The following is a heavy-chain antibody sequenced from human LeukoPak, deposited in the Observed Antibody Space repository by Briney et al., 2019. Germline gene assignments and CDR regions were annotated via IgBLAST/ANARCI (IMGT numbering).Heavy chain of an antibody. CDR3: ARVGSSGWYHWFDP. D-gene: IGHD6-19*01. CDR1: GYTFTGYY. CDR2: INPISGVT. J-gene: IGHJ5*02. Sequence: GASVKVSFKASGYTFTGYYLHWVRQAPGQGLEWMGWINPISGVTGSAQKFQGRVTMTRDKSISTVYMELSRLTSDDTAIYFCARVGSSGWYHWFDPWGQGTLVTVSS. V-gene: IGHV1-2*02.